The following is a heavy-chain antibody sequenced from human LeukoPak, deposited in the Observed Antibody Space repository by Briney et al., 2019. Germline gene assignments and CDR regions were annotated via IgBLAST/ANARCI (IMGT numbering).Heavy chain of an antibody. CDR2: ISWNGGGI. D-gene: IGHD6-19*01. CDR1: GFRFGDYV. CDR3: ARDTGWYYFDY. V-gene: IGHV3-9*01. Sequence: PGGSLRLSCAASGFRFGDYVMHWVRQAPGKGLEWVSSISWNGGGIDYADSVKGRFAISRDNAKNSLFLQMNSLRAEDTALYYSARDTGWYYFDYWGQGTLVTVSS. J-gene: IGHJ4*02.